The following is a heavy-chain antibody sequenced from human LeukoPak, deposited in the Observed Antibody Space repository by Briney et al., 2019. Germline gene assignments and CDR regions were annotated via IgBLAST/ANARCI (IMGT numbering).Heavy chain of an antibody. Sequence: GGSLRLSCAASGFTFNDNRMHWVRQAPGKGLEWVAVISYDGSDKTYADSVKGRFTISRDNSKNTLYLQIDSLRAEDTAVYFCAREGTTGSYFDHWGQGTLVIVYS. V-gene: IGHV3-30*01. CDR2: ISYDGSDK. CDR1: GFTFNDNR. D-gene: IGHD2-8*02. CDR3: AREGTTGSYFDH. J-gene: IGHJ4*02.